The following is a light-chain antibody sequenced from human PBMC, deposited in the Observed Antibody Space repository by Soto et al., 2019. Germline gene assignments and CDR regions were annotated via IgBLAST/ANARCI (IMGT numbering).Light chain of an antibody. CDR3: QQYNNWSSIT. CDR2: DTS. Sequence: ETVMSQSPATLSVSQGERATLSCRASQSVSSNLAWYQQIPGQAPTLLIYDTSTRATGIPARFSGSGSGTEFTLTICSLQSEDFAVYYCQQYNNWSSITFGQGTRLEIK. V-gene: IGKV3-15*01. J-gene: IGKJ5*01. CDR1: QSVSSN.